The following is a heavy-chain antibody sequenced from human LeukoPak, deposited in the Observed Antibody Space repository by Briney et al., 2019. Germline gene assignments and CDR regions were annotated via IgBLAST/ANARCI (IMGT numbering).Heavy chain of an antibody. D-gene: IGHD3-16*01. J-gene: IGHJ4*02. CDR1: GGSIISSSYY. V-gene: IGHV4-39*01. CDR3: ARPFIGGGGDSFDY. Sequence: SETLSLTCTVSGGSIISSSYYWGWIRQPPGEGLGWIGNIYYSGSTYYNPSLKSRVTISVDKSKNHVSLKLGTVTAADRAVYECARPFIGGGGDSFDYWGQGTLVTVSS. CDR2: IYYSGST.